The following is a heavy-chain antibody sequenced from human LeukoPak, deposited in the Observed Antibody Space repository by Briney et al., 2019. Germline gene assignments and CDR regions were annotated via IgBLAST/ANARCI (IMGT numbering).Heavy chain of an antibody. CDR1: GFAFSTYA. CDR3: AKHPRRMARLITFGGGRPYYFDY. Sequence: GGSLRLSCAASGFAFSTYAMSWVRQAPGKGLQWVSAISDSGGDTYYADSVKGRFTISRDNSKNTLYLHMSSLRAEETAIYYCAKHPRRMARLITFGGGRPYYFDYWGQGTLVTVSS. D-gene: IGHD3-16*01. V-gene: IGHV3-23*01. J-gene: IGHJ4*02. CDR2: ISDSGGDT.